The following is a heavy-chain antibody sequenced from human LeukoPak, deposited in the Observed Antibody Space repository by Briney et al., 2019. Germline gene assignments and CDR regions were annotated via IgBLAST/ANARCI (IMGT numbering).Heavy chain of an antibody. V-gene: IGHV1-24*01. Sequence: ASVKVSCKVSGYTLTELSMHWVRQAPGKGLEWMGGFDPEDGETIYAQKFQGRVTMTEDTSTDTAYMELSSLRSEDTAVYYCATEGYCTNGVCQRYGVGMDVWGQGTTVTVSS. CDR1: GYTLTELS. CDR3: ATEGYCTNGVCQRYGVGMDV. CDR2: FDPEDGET. D-gene: IGHD2-8*01. J-gene: IGHJ6*02.